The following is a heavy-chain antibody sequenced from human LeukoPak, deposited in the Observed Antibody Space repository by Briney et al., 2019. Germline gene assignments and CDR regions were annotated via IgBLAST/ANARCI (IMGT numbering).Heavy chain of an antibody. V-gene: IGHV3-7*01. Sequence: GGSLRLSCAASGFMFNNYWMTWVRQAPGEGLEWVANIKEDGSEKYYVDSVKGRFTISRDNAKNSLYLQMNSLRAEDTAVYYCARDGCSSTSCLDYYYYGMDVWGQGTTVTVSS. CDR2: IKEDGSEK. J-gene: IGHJ6*02. D-gene: IGHD2-2*01. CDR1: GFMFNNYW. CDR3: ARDGCSSTSCLDYYYYGMDV.